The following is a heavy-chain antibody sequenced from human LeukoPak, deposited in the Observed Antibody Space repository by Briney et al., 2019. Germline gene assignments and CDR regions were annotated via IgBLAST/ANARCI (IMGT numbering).Heavy chain of an antibody. CDR1: GFTFSSYS. V-gene: IGHV3-21*01. CDR3: ARGWPGIVATINY. Sequence: GGSLRLSCAAPGFTFSSYSMNWVRQAPGKGLEWVSSISSSSSYIYYADSVKGRFTISRDNAKNSLYLQMNSLRAEDTAVYYCARGWPGIVATINYWGQGTLVTVSS. CDR2: ISSSSSYI. J-gene: IGHJ4*02. D-gene: IGHD5-12*01.